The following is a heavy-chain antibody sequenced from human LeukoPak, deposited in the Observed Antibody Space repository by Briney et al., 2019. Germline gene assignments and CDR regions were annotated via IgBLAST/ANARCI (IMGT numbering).Heavy chain of an antibody. CDR3: ARDNFMVRGVNDY. CDR1: GYTFTGYY. J-gene: IGHJ4*02. V-gene: IGHV1-2*06. CDR2: INPNSGGT. Sequence: ASVKVSCKASGYTFTGYYMHWVRQAPGQGLEWMGRINPNSGGTNYAQKFQGRVTVTRDTSISTAYMELSRLGSDDTAVYYCARDNFMVRGVNDYWGQGTLVTVSS. D-gene: IGHD3-10*01.